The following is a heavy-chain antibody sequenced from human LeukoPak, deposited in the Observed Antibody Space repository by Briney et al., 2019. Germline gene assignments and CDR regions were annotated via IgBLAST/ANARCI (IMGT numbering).Heavy chain of an antibody. Sequence: SETLSLTCTVSGGSISSGGYYWSWIRQHPGKGLEWIGYIYYSGSTYYNPSLKSRVTISVDTSKNQLSLKLSSVTAADTAVYYCASMGDSTWYNWFDPWGQGTLVIVSS. CDR2: IYYSGST. J-gene: IGHJ5*02. CDR1: GGSISSGGYY. V-gene: IGHV4-31*03. D-gene: IGHD6-13*01. CDR3: ASMGDSTWYNWFDP.